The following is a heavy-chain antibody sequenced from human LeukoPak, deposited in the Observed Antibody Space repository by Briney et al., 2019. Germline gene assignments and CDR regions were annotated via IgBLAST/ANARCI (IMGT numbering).Heavy chain of an antibody. CDR1: GGSINGYF. D-gene: IGHD1-26*01. CDR2: VNYRGSP. CDR3: AAVGLRFHYIDP. V-gene: IGHV4-34*01. J-gene: IGHJ5*02. Sequence: PSETLSLTCTVSGGSINGYFWTWIRQSPGKGLEWIGEVNYRGSPKYNPSLTSRVTISVDTSRNQFSLRLTSLTAADTAVYYCAAVGLRFHYIDPWGQGTLVTVSS.